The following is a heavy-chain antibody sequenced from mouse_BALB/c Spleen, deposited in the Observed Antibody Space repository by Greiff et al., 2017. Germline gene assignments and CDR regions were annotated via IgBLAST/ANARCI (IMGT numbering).Heavy chain of an antibody. Sequence: VQLKQSGPELVKPGASVKISCKASGYTFTDYNMHWVKQSPGKSLEWIGYIYPYNGGTGYNQKFKSKATLTVDNSSSTAYMELRSLTSEDSAVYYCARYYGSSYWYFDVWGAGTTVTVSS. J-gene: IGHJ1*01. V-gene: IGHV1S29*02. CDR1: GYTFTDYN. D-gene: IGHD1-1*01. CDR3: ARYYGSSYWYFDV. CDR2: IYPYNGGT.